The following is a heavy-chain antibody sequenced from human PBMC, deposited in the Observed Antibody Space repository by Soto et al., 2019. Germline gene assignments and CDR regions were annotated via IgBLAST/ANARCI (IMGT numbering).Heavy chain of an antibody. D-gene: IGHD3-3*01. CDR3: ARGHFGVTMDV. J-gene: IGHJ6*02. CDR1: EFTFSSYS. Sequence: PGGSLRLACAAPEFTFSSYSMIWVRQAPGKGLEWVSGVNGGGDITYYAESVKGRFTISRDNSKNTLYLQMNSLRAEDTAVFYCARGHFGVTMDVWGQGTTVTVSS. V-gene: IGHV3-23*01. CDR2: VNGGGDIT.